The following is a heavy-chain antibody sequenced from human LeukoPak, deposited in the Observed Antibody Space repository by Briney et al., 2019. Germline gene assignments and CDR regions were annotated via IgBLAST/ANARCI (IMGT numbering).Heavy chain of an antibody. V-gene: IGHV3-30*02. Sequence: GGSLTLSCAASGFTFSTYDRHWVRQAPGKGLEWMAFIRYGGSYKYYAASVMGRFTISRDISKDTLYLQLNSLRVEDTAVYYCAKDSHRTGSYSGTYPYYFDYWGQGTLVSVSS. D-gene: IGHD3-10*01. J-gene: IGHJ4*02. CDR2: IRYGGSYK. CDR1: GFTFSTYD. CDR3: AKDSHRTGSYSGTYPYYFDY.